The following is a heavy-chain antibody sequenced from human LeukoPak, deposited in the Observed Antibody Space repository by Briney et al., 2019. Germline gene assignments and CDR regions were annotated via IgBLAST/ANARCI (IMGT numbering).Heavy chain of an antibody. CDR2: IYYSGNT. Sequence: SETLSLTCAVSGVSISSSNSYWGWIRQPPGKGLEWIGSIYYSGNTYYNASLKSRVTISVDTSKNQFSLKLSSVTAADTAVYYCARRTSVLRYFDWLSPRSIPSTAAFDIWGQGTMVIVSS. CDR3: ARRTSVLRYFDWLSPRSIPSTAAFDI. D-gene: IGHD3-9*01. CDR1: GVSISSSNSY. J-gene: IGHJ3*02. V-gene: IGHV4-39*01.